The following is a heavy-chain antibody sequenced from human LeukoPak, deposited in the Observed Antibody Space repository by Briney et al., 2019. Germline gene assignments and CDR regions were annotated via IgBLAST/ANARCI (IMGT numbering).Heavy chain of an antibody. J-gene: IGHJ4*02. CDR1: GFIFSNVW. Sequence: GGSLRLSCAASGFIFSNVWMNWVRQTPGKGLEWVGRIISKTDGGTIDYAAPVKGRFTISRDDSKNTQYLQMNSLKTEDTAVYYCTTASYGGPDYWGQGTLVTVS. CDR3: TTASYGGPDY. D-gene: IGHD4-23*01. CDR2: IISKTDGGTI. V-gene: IGHV3-15*07.